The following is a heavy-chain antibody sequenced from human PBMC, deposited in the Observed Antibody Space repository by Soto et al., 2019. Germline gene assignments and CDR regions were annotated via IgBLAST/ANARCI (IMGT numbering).Heavy chain of an antibody. J-gene: IGHJ4*02. CDR2: IYYSGST. Sequence: PSETLSLTCTVSGGSISSSSYYWGWIRQPPGKGLEWIGSIYYSGSTYYNPSLKSRVTISVDTSKNQFSLKLSSVTAADTAVYYCARHHGPPDYGAQETLVTVS. CDR1: GGSISSSSYY. V-gene: IGHV4-39*01. CDR3: ARHHGPPDY.